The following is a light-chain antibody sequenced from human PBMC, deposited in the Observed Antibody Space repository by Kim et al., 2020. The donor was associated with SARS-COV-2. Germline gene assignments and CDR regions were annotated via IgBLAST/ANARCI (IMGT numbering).Light chain of an antibody. V-gene: IGKV1-27*01. J-gene: IGKJ4*01. CDR2: DAS. Sequence: ASVGDTVTITCRASQAISTSLAWYQQKPGNIPKLLIYDASTLQSGVPSRFSGSGSGTDFSLTISSLQSEDVATYYCQKYNSAPLTFGGGTRVDIK. CDR3: QKYNSAPLT. CDR1: QAISTS.